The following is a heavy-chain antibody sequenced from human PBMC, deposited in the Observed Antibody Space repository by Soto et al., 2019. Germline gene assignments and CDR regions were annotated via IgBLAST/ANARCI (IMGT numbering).Heavy chain of an antibody. V-gene: IGHV1-46*01. J-gene: IGHJ6*02. D-gene: IGHD3-10*01. Sequence: ASVKVSCKASGYTFTSYYMHRVRQAPGQGLEWMGIINPSGGSTSYAQKFQGRVTMTRDTSTSTVYMELSSLRSEDTAVYYCARDFMVRGFARSYYYGMDVWGQGTTVTVSS. CDR1: GYTFTSYY. CDR2: INPSGGST. CDR3: ARDFMVRGFARSYYYGMDV.